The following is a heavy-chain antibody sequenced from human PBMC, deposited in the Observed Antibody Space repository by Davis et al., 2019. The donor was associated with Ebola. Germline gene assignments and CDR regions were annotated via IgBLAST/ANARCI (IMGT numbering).Heavy chain of an antibody. V-gene: IGHV3-30*04. CDR3: AREYYYYDA. CDR2: ISYDGRNK. J-gene: IGHJ5*02. D-gene: IGHD3-22*01. Sequence: PGGSLRLSCAASGFTFSSYAMSWVRQAPGKGLEWVAVISYDGRNKYYADSVKGRFTISRDNSKNTLYLQMNSLRAEDTAVYYCAREYYYYDAWGQGTLVTVSS. CDR1: GFTFSSYA.